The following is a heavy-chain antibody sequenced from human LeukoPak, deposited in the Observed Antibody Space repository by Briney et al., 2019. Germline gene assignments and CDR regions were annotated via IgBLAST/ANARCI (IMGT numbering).Heavy chain of an antibody. V-gene: IGHV3-33*01. J-gene: IGHJ4*02. Sequence: PGGSLRLSCAASGFTFSSYAMHWVRQALGKGLEWVALIGSDGNKKYYADSVKGRFSISRDNSNNTLYLQMNSLGVEDTAAYYCARGRYSSSWKDYWGQGTLVTVSS. CDR1: GFTFSSYA. CDR2: IGSDGNKK. D-gene: IGHD6-13*01. CDR3: ARGRYSSSWKDY.